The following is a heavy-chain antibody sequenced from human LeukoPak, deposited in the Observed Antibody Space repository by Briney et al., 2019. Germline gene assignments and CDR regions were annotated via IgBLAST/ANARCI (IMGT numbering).Heavy chain of an antibody. Sequence: ASVKVSCKASGYTFTSYDINWVRQATGRGLEWMGWMNPNSGNTGYAQKFQGRVTMTRNTSISTAYMELSSLGSEDTAVYYCARGGRFGGVSPDFDYWGQGTLVTVSS. D-gene: IGHD3-16*01. V-gene: IGHV1-8*01. CDR3: ARGGRFGGVSPDFDY. CDR1: GYTFTSYD. CDR2: MNPNSGNT. J-gene: IGHJ4*02.